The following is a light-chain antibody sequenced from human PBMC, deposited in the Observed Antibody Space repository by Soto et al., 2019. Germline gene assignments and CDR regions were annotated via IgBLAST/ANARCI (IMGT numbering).Light chain of an antibody. Sequence: QSVLTQPASVFGSPGQSITISCTGTSGDVGGYSYVSWYQQSPGRVPKLIIYAVTNRPSGVSNRFSGSKSGNTASLTISRLQAEDEADYYCSSYTTSGTRVFGGGTKLTVL. CDR1: SGDVGGYSY. CDR3: SSYTTSGTRV. J-gene: IGLJ3*02. V-gene: IGLV2-14*01. CDR2: AVT.